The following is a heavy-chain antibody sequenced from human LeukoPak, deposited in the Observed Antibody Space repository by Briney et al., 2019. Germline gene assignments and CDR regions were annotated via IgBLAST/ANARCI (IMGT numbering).Heavy chain of an antibody. V-gene: IGHV3-23*01. CDR3: AKQLKYYYDSSGYYNLFDY. CDR1: GFTFSSYA. D-gene: IGHD3-22*01. CDR2: ISGSGGST. J-gene: IGHJ4*02. Sequence: GGSLRLSCAASGFTFSSYATSWVRQAPGKGLEWVSAISGSGGSTYYADSVKDRFTISRDNSKNTLYLQMNSLRAEDTAVYYCAKQLKYYYDSSGYYNLFDYWGQGTLVTVSS.